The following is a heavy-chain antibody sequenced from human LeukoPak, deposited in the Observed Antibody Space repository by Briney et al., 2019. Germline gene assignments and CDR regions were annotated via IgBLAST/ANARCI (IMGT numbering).Heavy chain of an antibody. J-gene: IGHJ4*02. CDR1: GVSINTCCYY. V-gene: IGHV4-61*01. D-gene: IGHD3-10*01. Sequence: PSETLSLTCDVSGVSINTCCYYWTWIRQPPGKGLEWIGYKYYSGSTRYNSSLRSRLTISLDSSKNQFSLRLTSVTAADTAVYYCARGRRHGLDFDSWGPGT. CDR3: ARGRRHGLDFDS. CDR2: KYYSGST.